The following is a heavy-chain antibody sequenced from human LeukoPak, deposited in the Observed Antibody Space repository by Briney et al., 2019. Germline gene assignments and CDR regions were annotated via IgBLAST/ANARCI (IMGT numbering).Heavy chain of an antibody. J-gene: IGHJ6*03. Sequence: GSLRLSCAASGFTVNTNYMSWVRQAPGKGLEWVSVIYSGASTYYADSVKGRFTISRDNSKNTLYLQMNSLRAEDTAVYYCASGPWYYYGSGSYMDVWGKGTTVTVSS. CDR1: GFTVNTNY. D-gene: IGHD3-10*01. CDR2: IYSGAST. CDR3: ASGPWYYYGSGSYMDV. V-gene: IGHV3-66*02.